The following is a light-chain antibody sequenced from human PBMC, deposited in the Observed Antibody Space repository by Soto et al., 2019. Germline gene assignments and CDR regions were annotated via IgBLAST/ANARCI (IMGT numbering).Light chain of an antibody. CDR3: QQFFTTIT. CDR1: QSVSNNY. CDR2: GAS. V-gene: IGKV3-20*01. J-gene: IGKJ4*01. Sequence: DIVLTHPQGTLFFSPSDIANPSFRASQSVSNNYLAWYQQKPGQAPRLLIYGASNRATGIPDRFSGRGSGTDFTLTISRLEPEDFAVYFCQQFFTTITFGGGTKVEIK.